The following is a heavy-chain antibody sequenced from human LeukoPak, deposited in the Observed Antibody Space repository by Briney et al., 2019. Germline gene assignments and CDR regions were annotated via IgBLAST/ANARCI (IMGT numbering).Heavy chain of an antibody. CDR3: ARDARSDAFDI. V-gene: IGHV3-21*01. J-gene: IGHJ3*02. CDR1: GFTFSSYS. CDR2: ISSSSSYI. Sequence: GGSLRLSCAASGFTFSSYSMNWVRQAPGKGLEWVSSISSSSSYIYYADSVKGRFTISRDNAKNSLYLQMNSLRAEDTAVYYCARDARSDAFDIWGQGTMVTASS.